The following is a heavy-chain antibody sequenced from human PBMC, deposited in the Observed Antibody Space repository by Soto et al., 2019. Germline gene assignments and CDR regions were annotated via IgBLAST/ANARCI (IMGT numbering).Heavy chain of an antibody. CDR1: GGASSDYS. Sequence: VPLMCSCATSGGASSDYSRRWVLHEPGNGLDWFPTISNSCASKYYVYSFRGRFAVSRDNSRNTLHLHMNSLSAADTALYYCGKDFKAGDYGDHNFSFSGKDVWAQGTTVTVS. V-gene: IGHV3-23*01. CDR2: ISNSCASK. D-gene: IGHD4-17*01. CDR3: GKDFKAGDYGDHNFSFSGKDV. J-gene: IGHJ6*02.